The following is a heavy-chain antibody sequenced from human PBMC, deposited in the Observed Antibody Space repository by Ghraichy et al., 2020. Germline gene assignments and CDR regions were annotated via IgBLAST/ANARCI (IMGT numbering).Heavy chain of an antibody. V-gene: IGHV3-23*01. J-gene: IGHJ3*02. CDR2: VGGGGYDT. Sequence: GGSLRLSCIASGFPFEEYAMSWVRQAPGKGPGWVSAVGGGGYDTRYGDSGRGRFTISRDDSKKTLYLQMCRLRVEDTAMYYCAKDLQSYNGVYDPFDIWGRATMVTVSS. D-gene: IGHD2-8*01. CDR3: AKDLQSYNGVYDPFDI. CDR1: GFPFEEYA.